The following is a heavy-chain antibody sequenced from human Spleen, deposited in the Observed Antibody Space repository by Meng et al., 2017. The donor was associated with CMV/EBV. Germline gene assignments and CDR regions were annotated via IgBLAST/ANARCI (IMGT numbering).Heavy chain of an antibody. D-gene: IGHD6-13*01. V-gene: IGHV3-30*02. CDR2: IRSDGTNQ. Sequence: GESLKISCAASGFTFSISPMHWVRQAPGKGLEWVAFIRSDGTNQYYADSVKGRFTISRDNSKNTMYLQMNSLRPEDTAVYYCARDGYSSSWYEDDYWGQGTLVTVSS. CDR1: GFTFSISP. CDR3: ARDGYSSSWYEDDY. J-gene: IGHJ4*02.